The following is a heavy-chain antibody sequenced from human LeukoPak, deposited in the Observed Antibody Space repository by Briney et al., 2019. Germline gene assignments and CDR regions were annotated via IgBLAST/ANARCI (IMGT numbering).Heavy chain of an antibody. Sequence: SVKVSCKASGCTFSSYAISWVRQAPGRGLEWMGWIIHILGKANYAQKFQGRVTITADKSTNTAYMELSSLRSEDTAVYYCARDDAGIAADWWCWFDPWGQGTLVTVSS. CDR1: GCTFSSYA. CDR2: IIHILGKA. D-gene: IGHD6-13*01. J-gene: IGHJ5*02. CDR3: ARDDAGIAADWWCWFDP. V-gene: IGHV1-69*10.